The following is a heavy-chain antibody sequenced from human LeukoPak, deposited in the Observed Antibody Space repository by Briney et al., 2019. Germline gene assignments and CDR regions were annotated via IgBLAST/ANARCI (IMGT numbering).Heavy chain of an antibody. V-gene: IGHV3-48*03. J-gene: IGHJ4*02. D-gene: IGHD1/OR15-1a*01. Sequence: AESLTLSWPVSGFTFSRSEMNWVSQAQGKGLEWVSYISLSGDTIYYADSVKGRFTISRDNARNSLYLQLSSLRAEDTAVYYCARTWNRGFDYWGQGTLVTVSS. CDR2: ISLSGDTI. CDR1: GFTFSRSE. CDR3: ARTWNRGFDY.